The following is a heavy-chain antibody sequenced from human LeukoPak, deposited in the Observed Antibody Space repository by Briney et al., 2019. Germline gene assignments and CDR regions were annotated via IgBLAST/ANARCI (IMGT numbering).Heavy chain of an antibody. CDR2: INSDGSSI. J-gene: IGHJ4*02. CDR1: GFTFSSHW. CDR3: AKNSPGRAIDY. Sequence: GGSLRLSCAASGFTFSSHWMHWVRQAPGKGLVWVSRINSDGSSISYADSVKGRFTISRDNAKNTLYLQMNSLRAEDTAKYYCAKNSPGRAIDYWGQGTLVIVSS. D-gene: IGHD2-15*01. V-gene: IGHV3-74*01.